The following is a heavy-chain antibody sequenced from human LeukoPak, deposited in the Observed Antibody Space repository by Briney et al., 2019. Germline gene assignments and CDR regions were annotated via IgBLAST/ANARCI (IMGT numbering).Heavy chain of an antibody. Sequence: GASVKVSCKASGGTFSSYAISWVRQAPGQGLEWMGGIIPIFGTANYAQKFQGRVTITTDESTSTAYMELSSLRSEDTAVYYCASSNFSRGSSSGLKFDYWGQGTLVTVSS. D-gene: IGHD6-6*01. CDR2: IIPIFGTA. CDR1: GGTFSSYA. V-gene: IGHV1-69*05. J-gene: IGHJ4*02. CDR3: ASSNFSRGSSSGLKFDY.